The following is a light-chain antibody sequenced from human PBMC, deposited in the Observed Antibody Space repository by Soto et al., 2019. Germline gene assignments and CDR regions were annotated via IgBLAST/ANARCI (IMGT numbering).Light chain of an antibody. J-gene: IGLJ3*02. CDR1: TSDIGSNT. CDR2: ANN. Sequence: QSVLAQPPSASGTPGQKITISCSGGTSDIGSNTVNWYQQVPGTAPKLLIYANNQRPSGVPDRFSGSKPGTSASLAISGLQSADDADSYCEAWDASLNGPVFGGGTKVTV. CDR3: EAWDASLNGPV. V-gene: IGLV1-44*01.